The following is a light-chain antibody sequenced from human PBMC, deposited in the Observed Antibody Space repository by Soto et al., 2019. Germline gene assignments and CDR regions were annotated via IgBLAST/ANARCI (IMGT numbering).Light chain of an antibody. J-gene: IGKJ4*01. Sequence: ETVLTQSPDTLSLSPGERATLSCRASQSVSSYLAWYQQKPGQAPRLLIYGASTRATGIPARFSGSGSGTDFTLTISSLQSEDFAVYYCQQYNNWPMLTFGGGTKVDIK. V-gene: IGKV3-15*01. CDR1: QSVSSY. CDR3: QQYNNWPMLT. CDR2: GAS.